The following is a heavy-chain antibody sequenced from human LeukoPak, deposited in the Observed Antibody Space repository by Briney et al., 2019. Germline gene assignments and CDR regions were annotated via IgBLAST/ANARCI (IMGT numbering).Heavy chain of an antibody. CDR1: GFTFTIYG. CDR2: IRYDDSNK. D-gene: IGHD4-11*01. CDR3: AKGPPDTVQYSQH. Sequence: PGGSLRLSCGASGFTFTIYGMHWLRQAPGKGREWMSFIRYDDSNKYYADSVKGRFTISRDNSKNTLYLQMNSLRAEDTAVYYCAKGPPDTVQYSQHWGQGTLVTVSS. V-gene: IGHV3-30*02. J-gene: IGHJ1*01.